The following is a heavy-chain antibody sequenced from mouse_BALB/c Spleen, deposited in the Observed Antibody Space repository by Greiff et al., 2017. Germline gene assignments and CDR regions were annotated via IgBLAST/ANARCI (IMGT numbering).Heavy chain of an antibody. J-gene: IGHJ1*01. CDR2: ISNGGGST. Sequence: EVKLVESRGGLVQPGGSLKLSCAASGFTFSSYTMSWVRQTPEKRLEWVAYISNGGGSTYYPDTVKGRFTISRDNAKNTLYLQMSSLKSEDTAMYYCARAFYGNYGYFDVWGAGTTVTVSS. D-gene: IGHD2-10*01. CDR3: ARAFYGNYGYFDV. CDR1: GFTFSSYT. V-gene: IGHV5-12-2*01.